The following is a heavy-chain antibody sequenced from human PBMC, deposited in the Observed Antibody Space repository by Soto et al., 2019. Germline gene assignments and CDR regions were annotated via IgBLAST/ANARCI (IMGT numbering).Heavy chain of an antibody. Sequence: RRLSCAASGFTFSSYAMHWVRQAPGKGLEWVAVISYDGSNKYYADSVKGRFTISRDNSKNTLYLQMNSLRAEDTAVYYCARIGDSSGYYLLLYFDYWGQGTLVTVSS. CDR1: GFTFSSYA. V-gene: IGHV3-30-3*01. CDR2: ISYDGSNK. CDR3: ARIGDSSGYYLLLYFDY. D-gene: IGHD3-22*01. J-gene: IGHJ4*02.